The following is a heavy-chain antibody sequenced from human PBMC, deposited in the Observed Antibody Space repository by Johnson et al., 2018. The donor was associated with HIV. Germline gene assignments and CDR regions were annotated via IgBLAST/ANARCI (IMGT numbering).Heavy chain of an antibody. V-gene: IGHV3-23*04. Sequence: VQLVESGGELIRPGASLKLSCTASGFSFSAYAMSWVRQAPGKGLEWVSLISASGGSTHYSESVKGRFTISRDNVKNTLYLQMNSLRAEDTAVYYCAREYSSLSQGAFDIWGQGTMVTVSS. CDR2: ISASGGST. CDR1: GFSFSAYA. J-gene: IGHJ3*02. CDR3: AREYSSLSQGAFDI. D-gene: IGHD6-6*01.